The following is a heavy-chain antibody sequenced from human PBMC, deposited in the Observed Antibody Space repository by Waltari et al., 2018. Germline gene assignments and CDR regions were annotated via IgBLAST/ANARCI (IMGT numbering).Heavy chain of an antibody. V-gene: IGHV1-24*01. CDR1: GYTLTELS. D-gene: IGHD6-19*01. Sequence: QVQLVQSGAEVKKPGASVKVSCKVSGYTLTELSIHWVRQAPGKGLEWMGGFEPEDGETIDEQKFQGRFTMSEDTSTDTAYMEQSSLRSEDTAVYYCATGGVLGVAGAFDYWGQGTLVTVSS. CDR3: ATGGVLGVAGAFDY. J-gene: IGHJ4*02. CDR2: FEPEDGET.